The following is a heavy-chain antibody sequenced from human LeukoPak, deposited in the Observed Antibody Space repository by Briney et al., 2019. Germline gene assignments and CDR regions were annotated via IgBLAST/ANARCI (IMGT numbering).Heavy chain of an antibody. J-gene: IGHJ6*03. D-gene: IGHD2-2*01. Sequence: GSSVKVSCKASGGTFSSYAISWVRQAPGQGLEWMGGIIPIFGTANYAQKFQGRVTITADESTSTAYMELSSLRSEDTAVYYCARSRLVSKYQLPHSRNYYYYMDVWGKGTTVTVSS. CDR1: GGTFSSYA. V-gene: IGHV1-69*01. CDR2: IIPIFGTA. CDR3: ARSRLVSKYQLPHSRNYYYYMDV.